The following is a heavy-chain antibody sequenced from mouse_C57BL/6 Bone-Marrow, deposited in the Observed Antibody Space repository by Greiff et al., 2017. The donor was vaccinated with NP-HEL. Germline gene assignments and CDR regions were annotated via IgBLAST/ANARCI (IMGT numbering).Heavy chain of an antibody. CDR1: GFTFSSYA. J-gene: IGHJ3*01. Sequence: EVQRVESGGGLVKPGGSLKLSCAASGFTFSSYAMSWVRQTPEKRLEWVATISDGGSYTYYPDNVKGRCTITRDNAKNNLYLQMSHLKSEDTAVYYCAREGVYYGSLFAYWGQGTLVTVSA. D-gene: IGHD1-1*01. CDR2: ISDGGSYT. V-gene: IGHV5-4*01. CDR3: AREGVYYGSLFAY.